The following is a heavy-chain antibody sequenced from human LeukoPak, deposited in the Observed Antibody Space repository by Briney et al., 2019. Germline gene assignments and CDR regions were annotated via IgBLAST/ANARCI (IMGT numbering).Heavy chain of an antibody. CDR2: INPDGLT. Sequence: GGSLRLSCAASGFTLSTYWVYWVRQAPGKGLVWVSRINPDGLTTYADSVRGRFTISRDTAKNTVYLQMNSLRGDDTAVYYCARGRKYSGPFDYWGQGTLVTVSS. J-gene: IGHJ4*02. V-gene: IGHV3-74*01. CDR1: GFTLSTYW. CDR3: ARGRKYSGPFDY. D-gene: IGHD1-26*01.